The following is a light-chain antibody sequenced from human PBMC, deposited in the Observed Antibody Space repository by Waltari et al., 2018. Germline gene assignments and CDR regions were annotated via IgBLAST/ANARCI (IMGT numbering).Light chain of an antibody. CDR2: RAS. CDR3: QQYNIWPWT. V-gene: IGKV3-15*01. Sequence: ELVMTQSPATLSVSPGERAPLPCRASQSASTSLAWYQQTPGQAPRLLISRASTRAAGIPDRFSGSGSGTEFTLTISSLQSEDSAIYYCQQYNIWPWTFGQGTKVDIK. CDR1: QSASTS. J-gene: IGKJ1*01.